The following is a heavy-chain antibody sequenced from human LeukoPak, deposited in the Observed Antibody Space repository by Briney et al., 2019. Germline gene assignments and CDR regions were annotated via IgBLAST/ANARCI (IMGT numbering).Heavy chain of an antibody. CDR3: AKEGTSVGATTDY. Sequence: SLRLSCAASGFTFSSYGMHWVRQAPGKGLEWVSAISGSGGSTYYADSVKGRFTISRDNSKNTLYLQMNSLRAEDTAVYYCAKEGTSVGATTDYWGQGTLVTVSS. D-gene: IGHD1-26*01. V-gene: IGHV3-23*01. CDR2: ISGSGGST. J-gene: IGHJ4*02. CDR1: GFTFSSYG.